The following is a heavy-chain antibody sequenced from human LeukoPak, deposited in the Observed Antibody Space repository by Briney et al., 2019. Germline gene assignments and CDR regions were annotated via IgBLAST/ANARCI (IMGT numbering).Heavy chain of an antibody. J-gene: IGHJ4*02. CDR3: ARAEFSSSPLDS. Sequence: PSETLSLTCTVSGGSISSGGYYWSWIRQPPGKGLEWIGYIYHSGSTYYNPSLKSRVTISVDKSKNQFSLKLSSVTAADTAVYYCARAEFSSSPLDSWGQGTLVTVSS. CDR2: IYHSGST. V-gene: IGHV4-30-2*01. CDR1: GGSISSGGYY. D-gene: IGHD6-6*01.